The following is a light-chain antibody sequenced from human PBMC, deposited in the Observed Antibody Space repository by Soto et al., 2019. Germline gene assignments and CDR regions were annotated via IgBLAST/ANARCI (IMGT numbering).Light chain of an antibody. Sequence: EIVLTQSPGTLSLSPGERATLSCRASQSVSSSYLVWYQQKPGQAPRLLMYGASSRATGIPDRFSGSGSGTDFTLTISRLEPEDFAVYYCQQYGSSRSITFGQGTRLEMK. V-gene: IGKV3-20*01. CDR2: GAS. J-gene: IGKJ5*01. CDR1: QSVSSSY. CDR3: QQYGSSRSIT.